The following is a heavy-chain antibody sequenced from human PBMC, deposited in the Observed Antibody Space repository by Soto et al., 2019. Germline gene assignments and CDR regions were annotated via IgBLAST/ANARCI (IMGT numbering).Heavy chain of an antibody. J-gene: IGHJ4*02. CDR2: IIPMFGTA. CDR3: AVIGYDLDY. D-gene: IGHD5-12*01. Sequence: SVKVSCQGSGATFHRHSLRLMRQAPGQGLEWMGGIIPMFGTANYAQKFQGRVTITADTSTSTAYMELSSLRFEDTAFYYCAVIGYDLDYWGQGNLVTVSS. CDR1: GATFHRHS. V-gene: IGHV1-69*06.